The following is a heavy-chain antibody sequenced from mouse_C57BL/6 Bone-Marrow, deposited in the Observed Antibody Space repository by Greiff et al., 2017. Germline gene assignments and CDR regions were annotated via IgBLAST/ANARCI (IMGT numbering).Heavy chain of an antibody. J-gene: IGHJ1*03. CDR2: IDPSDSYT. D-gene: IGHD2-5*01. CDR1: GYTFTSYW. Sequence: QVQLQQPGAELVRPGTSVKLSCKASGYTFTSYWMHWVKQRPGQGLEWIGVIDPSDSYTNYNQKFKGKATLPVDTSSSTAYMQLSSLTSEDSAVYYCAVYYSNPWWYFDVWGTGTTVTVSS. V-gene: IGHV1-59*01. CDR3: AVYYSNPWWYFDV.